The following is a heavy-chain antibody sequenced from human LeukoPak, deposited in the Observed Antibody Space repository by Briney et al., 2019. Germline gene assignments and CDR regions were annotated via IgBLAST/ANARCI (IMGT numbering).Heavy chain of an antibody. J-gene: IGHJ4*02. D-gene: IGHD4-17*01. CDR2: IYYSGST. Sequence: SETLSLTCAVSGGSNSTYYWTWIRQPPGQGLEWIGYIYYSGSTNYNPSLKSRVTISVDTSKNQFSLKLSSVTAADTAVYYCARTVTRPGIFDCWGQGTLVTVSS. CDR3: ARTVTRPGIFDC. V-gene: IGHV4-59*01. CDR1: GGSNSTYY.